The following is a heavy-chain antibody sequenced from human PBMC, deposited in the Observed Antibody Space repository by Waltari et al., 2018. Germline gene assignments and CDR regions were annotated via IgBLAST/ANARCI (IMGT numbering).Heavy chain of an antibody. V-gene: IGHV3-7*01. CDR3: ARDVPNGYFDY. CDR1: GLTFKNYW. D-gene: IGHD1-1*01. Sequence: EVHLVQSGGGLIQPGGSLRLSGGVSGLTFKNYWMTWVRQAPGKCLEWVANIKQDGRDKNYVDSVEGRFTISRDNAQNSVYLQMNSLRAEDTAVYYCARDVPNGYFDYWGSGTLVTVSS. CDR2: IKQDGRDK. J-gene: IGHJ4*02.